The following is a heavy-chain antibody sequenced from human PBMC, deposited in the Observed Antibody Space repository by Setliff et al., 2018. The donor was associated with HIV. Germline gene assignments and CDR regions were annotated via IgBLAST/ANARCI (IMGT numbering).Heavy chain of an antibody. Sequence: SETLSLTCAVYNGSFSGYYWTWIRQPPGKGLEWIGEINHSGSTNYSPSLKSRVTISVDSSKNQFSLKLSSVTAADTAVYYCARLRMETLMQHFDYWGQGTLVTV. CDR2: INHSGST. J-gene: IGHJ4*02. CDR3: ARLRMETLMQHFDY. V-gene: IGHV4-34*01. CDR1: NGSFSGYY. D-gene: IGHD2-8*01.